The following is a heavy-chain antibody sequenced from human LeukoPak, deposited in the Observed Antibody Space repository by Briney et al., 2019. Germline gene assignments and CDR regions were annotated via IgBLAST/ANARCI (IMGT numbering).Heavy chain of an antibody. CDR3: ARGVIAVTGLGDDAFDI. Sequence: ASVKVSCKASGYTFTSYDINWVRQATGQGLEWMGWMNPNSGNTGYAQKFQGRVTITRNTSISTAYMELSSLRSEDTAVYYCARGVIAVTGLGDDAFDIWGQGTMVTVSS. CDR2: MNPNSGNT. CDR1: GYTFTSYD. V-gene: IGHV1-8*03. J-gene: IGHJ3*02. D-gene: IGHD6-19*01.